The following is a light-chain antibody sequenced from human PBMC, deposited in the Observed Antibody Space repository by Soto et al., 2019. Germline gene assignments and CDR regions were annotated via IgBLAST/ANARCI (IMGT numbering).Light chain of an antibody. V-gene: IGKV1-39*01. Sequence: DIQLTQSPSSLSASEGATVTITCRSSEDISTWLAWYQQKPGKAPKLLIYAASSLQSGVPSRFSGSGSGTDFTLTISSLQPEDFATYYCQQSYSNPRTFGQGTKVDIK. CDR2: AAS. CDR1: EDISTW. CDR3: QQSYSNPRT. J-gene: IGKJ1*01.